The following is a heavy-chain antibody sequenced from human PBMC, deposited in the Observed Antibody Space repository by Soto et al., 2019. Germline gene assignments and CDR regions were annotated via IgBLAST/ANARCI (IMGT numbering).Heavy chain of an antibody. D-gene: IGHD3-22*01. Sequence: QVQLQKSGPGLVKPSETLSLSCFISGGSFSNDYWTWIRQSPGKGLEWIGYIFHTGITDYNPSVKSRVTISIDKSRNLFSLNLTSVTAADTAVYYCARDRYFYDSRGYYRTLDSWGQGTLVTVSS. CDR2: IFHTGIT. V-gene: IGHV4-59*01. CDR1: GGSFSNDY. CDR3: ARDRYFYDSRGYYRTLDS. J-gene: IGHJ5*01.